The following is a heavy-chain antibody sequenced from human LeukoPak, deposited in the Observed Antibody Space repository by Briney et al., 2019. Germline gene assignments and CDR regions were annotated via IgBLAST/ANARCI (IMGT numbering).Heavy chain of an antibody. D-gene: IGHD2-21*01. CDR3: ARDLGPLHINWFDP. CDR1: GFSFRNYW. CDR2: TKPDGSAE. Sequence: GGSLRLSCAASGFSFRNYWMGWVRQAPGKGLEWVANTKPDGSAEDYADSVRGRFTASRDNANNLLYLQMNSLRAEDTAVYYCARDLGPLHINWFDPWGQGTLVTVSS. J-gene: IGHJ5*02. V-gene: IGHV3-7*01.